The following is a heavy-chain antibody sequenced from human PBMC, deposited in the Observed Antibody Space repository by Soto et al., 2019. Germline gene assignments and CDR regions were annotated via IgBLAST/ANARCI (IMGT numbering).Heavy chain of an antibody. CDR3: HGYGY. D-gene: IGHD5-12*01. V-gene: IGHV3-53*01. J-gene: IGHJ4*02. Sequence: EVQLVESGGGLIQPGGSLRLSCAVSGFTVRANDMSWVRQAPGKGLEWVSVIYCGGTTYYAESVKGRFIISRDISKNTLYLQLNILRAEHTALYYCHGYGYWGQGTLVSVSS. CDR1: GFTVRAND. CDR2: IYCGGTT.